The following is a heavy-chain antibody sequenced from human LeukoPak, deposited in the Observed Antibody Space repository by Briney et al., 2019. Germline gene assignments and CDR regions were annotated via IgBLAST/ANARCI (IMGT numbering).Heavy chain of an antibody. CDR3: GRDYRASGIILVFDY. D-gene: IGHD3-10*01. V-gene: IGHV1-18*01. CDR2: ISAYNGNT. Sequence: ASVKVSCKASGYTFTNYGISWVRQAPGQGLEWMGWISAYNGNTNYAQNFQGRVTMITDTSTSTAYMELRSLRSDDTAVYYCGRDYRASGIILVFDYWGQGTLVTVSS. J-gene: IGHJ4*02. CDR1: GYTFTNYG.